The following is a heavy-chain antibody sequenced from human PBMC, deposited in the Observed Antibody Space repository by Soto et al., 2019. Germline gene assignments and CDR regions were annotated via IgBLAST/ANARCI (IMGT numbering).Heavy chain of an antibody. D-gene: IGHD2-15*01. V-gene: IGHV4-39*01. CDR2: IYYSGST. Sequence: SETLSLTCTVSGGSISSSSYYWGWIRQPPGKGLEWIGSIYYSGSTYYNPSLKSRVTISVDTSKNQFSLKLSSVTAADTAVYYCARQVPRAVAAHSGAFDIWGQGTMVTVSS. J-gene: IGHJ3*02. CDR3: ARQVPRAVAAHSGAFDI. CDR1: GGSISSSSYY.